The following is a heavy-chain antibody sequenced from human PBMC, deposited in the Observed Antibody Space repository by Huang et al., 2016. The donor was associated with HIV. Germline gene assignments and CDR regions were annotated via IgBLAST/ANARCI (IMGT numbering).Heavy chain of an antibody. J-gene: IGHJ4*02. V-gene: IGHV4-39*01. Sequence: QLQLQESGPGQVKPSETLSLTCTVSGDFLSCTNYYWGWIRQSPGKGLEGFGSVCQSGSTNYTPSLKSRVTLSVDTSRNQFSLRLNSVTAADTAVYYCASQHIGAAATWFWGRGTQVAVSS. CDR1: GDFLSCTNYY. CDR3: ASQHIGAAATWF. D-gene: IGHD6-13*01. CDR2: VCQSGST.